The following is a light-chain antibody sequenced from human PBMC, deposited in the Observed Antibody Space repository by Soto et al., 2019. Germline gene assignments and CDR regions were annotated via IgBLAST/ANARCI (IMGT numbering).Light chain of an antibody. CDR3: QQYKNWPPMYT. Sequence: DIVMTQSPATLSLSPGERATLYCRASQSISSNLAWYQHQPGQAPRLLIYAASTRASGIPARFSGGGSGTEFSLTITSLQSEDFAIYYCQQYKNWPPMYTFGQGTRLEI. V-gene: IGKV3-15*01. CDR1: QSISSN. CDR2: AAS. J-gene: IGKJ2*01.